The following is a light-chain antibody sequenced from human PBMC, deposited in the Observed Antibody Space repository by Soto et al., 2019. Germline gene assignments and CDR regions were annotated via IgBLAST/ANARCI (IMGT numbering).Light chain of an antibody. CDR3: QQYGSSPWT. J-gene: IGKJ1*01. CDR2: GAS. Sequence: EIVLTQSPGTLSLSPGERATRSCRASQSVSSNYLAWYQQKPGQALRPLIYGASSRATGIPDRFSGSGAGTDFTLTISRLEPEDFAVYYCQQYGSSPWTFGQWPKVEI. V-gene: IGKV3-20*01. CDR1: QSVSSNY.